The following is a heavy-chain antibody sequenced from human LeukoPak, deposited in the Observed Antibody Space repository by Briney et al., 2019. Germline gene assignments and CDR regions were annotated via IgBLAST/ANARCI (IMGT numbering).Heavy chain of an antibody. CDR2: ISAYNGNT. V-gene: IGHV1-18*01. CDR1: GYSFTNYI. J-gene: IGHJ5*02. Sequence: ASVKVSCKASGYSFTNYIISWVRQAPGQGLEWMGWISAYNGNTNYAQKLQGRVTMTTDTSTATAYMELRSLRSDDTAVYYCARGGNYFRFDPWGQGTLVTVSS. D-gene: IGHD1-26*01. CDR3: ARGGNYFRFDP.